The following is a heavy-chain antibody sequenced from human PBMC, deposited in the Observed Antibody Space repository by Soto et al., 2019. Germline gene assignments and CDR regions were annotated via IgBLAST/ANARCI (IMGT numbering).Heavy chain of an antibody. CDR3: ARSGGVIVPDAFDI. CDR1: GGTFSSYT. Sequence: QVQLVQSGAEVKKPGSSVKVSCKASGGTFSSYTISWVRQAPGQGLEWMGRIIPILGIANYAQKFQGRVTITADKSTSTAYMELSSLRSEDTAVYYCARSGGVIVPDAFDIWGQGTMVTVSS. J-gene: IGHJ3*02. V-gene: IGHV1-69*02. D-gene: IGHD3-16*02. CDR2: IIPILGIA.